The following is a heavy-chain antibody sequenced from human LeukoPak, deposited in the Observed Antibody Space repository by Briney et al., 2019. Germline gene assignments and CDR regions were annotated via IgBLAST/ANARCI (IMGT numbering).Heavy chain of an antibody. D-gene: IGHD2-2*02. CDR3: ARDRNTPGWFDP. CDR2: INPSGGST. J-gene: IGHJ5*02. Sequence: GASVKVSCKASGYTFTSYYMHWVRQAPGQGLEWMGIINPSGGSTSYAQKFQGRVTMTRDTSTSIVYMELSSLRSEDTAVYYCARDRNTPGWFDPWGQGTLVTVSS. CDR1: GYTFTSYY. V-gene: IGHV1-46*01.